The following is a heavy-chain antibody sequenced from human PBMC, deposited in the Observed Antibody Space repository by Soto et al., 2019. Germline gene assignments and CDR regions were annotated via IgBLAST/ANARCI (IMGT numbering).Heavy chain of an antibody. J-gene: IGHJ6*02. CDR3: AKDTVYYNFWSGYYTGSDYYYGMDV. CDR2: ISYDGSNK. CDR1: GFTFSSYG. Sequence: PGGSLRLSCAASGFTFSSYGMHWVRQAPGKGLEWVAVISYDGSNKYYADSVKGRFTISRDNSKNTLYLQMNSLRAEDTAVYYCAKDTVYYNFWSGYYTGSDYYYGMDVWGQGTTVTVSS. V-gene: IGHV3-30*18. D-gene: IGHD3-3*01.